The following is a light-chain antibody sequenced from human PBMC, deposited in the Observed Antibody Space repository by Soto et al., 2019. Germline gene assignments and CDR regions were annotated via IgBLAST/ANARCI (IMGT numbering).Light chain of an antibody. CDR3: QQYGTSTGVT. V-gene: IGKV3-20*01. CDR2: GTS. Sequence: ENVLTQSPGTLSLSPGERATLSCRASQTVSTKYVAWYQQKPGQAPRLLIYGTSSRATGIPDRFSGCGSGTDFMLTISRLEPEDFAVYYCQQYGTSTGVTFGPGTKLDIK. J-gene: IGKJ3*01. CDR1: QTVSTKY.